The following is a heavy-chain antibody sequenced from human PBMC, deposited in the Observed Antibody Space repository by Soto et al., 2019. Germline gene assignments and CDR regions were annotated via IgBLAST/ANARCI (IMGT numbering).Heavy chain of an antibody. CDR2: IFYSGRN. J-gene: IGHJ5*02. D-gene: IGHD5-12*01. V-gene: IGHV4-31*03. Sequence: QVQLQESGPGLVKPSQTLSLTCTVSGGSISSTDYYWSWIRQHPGKGLEWIGYIFYSGRNYYNPSFKSRVTMSGDTSKTQFSMKLSSVNAADTAVYYCARDMVAKPTWFDPWGQGILVPVSS. CDR3: ARDMVAKPTWFDP. CDR1: GGSISSTDYY.